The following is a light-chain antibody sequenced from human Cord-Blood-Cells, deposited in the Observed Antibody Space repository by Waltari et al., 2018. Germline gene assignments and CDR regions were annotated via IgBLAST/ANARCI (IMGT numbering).Light chain of an antibody. J-gene: IGLJ1*01. CDR3: CSYAGSSTYV. Sequence: QSALTQPASVSGSPGQSITISCTGTSSAGGSYTLVSWYQQHPGKAPKLMIYEVSKRPSGVSNRFSGSKSGNTASLTISGLQAEDEADYYCCSYAGSSTYVFGTGTKVTVL. CDR1: SSAGGSYTL. V-gene: IGLV2-23*02. CDR2: EVS.